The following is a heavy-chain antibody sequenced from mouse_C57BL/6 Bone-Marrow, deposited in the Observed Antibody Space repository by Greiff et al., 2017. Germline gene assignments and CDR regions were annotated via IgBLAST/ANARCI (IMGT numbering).Heavy chain of an antibody. V-gene: IGHV1-59*01. CDR3: ARATPLYYDYDEDAMDY. Sequence: VQLKQPGAELVRPGTSVKLSCKASGYTFTSYWMHWVKQRPGQGLEWIGVIDPSDSYTNYNQKFKGKATLTVDTSSSTAYMQLSSLTSEDSAVYYCARATPLYYDYDEDAMDYWGQGTSVTVSS. CDR2: IDPSDSYT. D-gene: IGHD2-4*01. CDR1: GYTFTSYW. J-gene: IGHJ4*01.